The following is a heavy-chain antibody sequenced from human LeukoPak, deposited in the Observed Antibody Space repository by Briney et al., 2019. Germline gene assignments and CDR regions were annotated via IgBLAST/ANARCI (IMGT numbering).Heavy chain of an antibody. V-gene: IGHV4-39*01. D-gene: IGHD3-9*01. CDR1: GGSISSSSYY. CDR2: IYYSGST. J-gene: IGHJ5*02. Sequence: SETLSLTCTVSGGSISSSSYYWGWIRQPPGKGLEWIGSIYYSGSTYYNPSLKSRVTISVDTSKNQFSLKLRSVTAADTAVYYCARHRGGYDILTGYYSDWFDPWGQGTLVTVSS. CDR3: ARHRGGYDILTGYYSDWFDP.